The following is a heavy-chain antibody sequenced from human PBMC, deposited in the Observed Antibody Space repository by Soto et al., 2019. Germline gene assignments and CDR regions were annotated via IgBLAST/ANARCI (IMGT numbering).Heavy chain of an antibody. J-gene: IGHJ4*02. CDR1: GYTFTGYF. V-gene: IGHV1-2*04. D-gene: IGHD4-17*01. CDR3: ARTLYGDNVDY. Sequence: ASVKVSCKASGYTFTGYFIHWVRQAPGQGLEWMGWINPNSGDTNYAQKFQDWVTMTGDTSISTAYMELSSLRSEDTAVYYCARTLYGDNVDYWGQGTLVTVSS. CDR2: INPNSGDT.